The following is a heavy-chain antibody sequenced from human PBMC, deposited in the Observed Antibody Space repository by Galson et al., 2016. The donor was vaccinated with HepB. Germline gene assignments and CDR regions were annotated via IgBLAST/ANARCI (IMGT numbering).Heavy chain of an antibody. V-gene: IGHV1-18*01. CDR1: GYTFSNYG. D-gene: IGHD6-19*01. CDR2: ISAYNGDT. Sequence: SVKVSCKASGYTFSNYGINWVRQARGHGLEWMGWISAYNGDTNYAQSLQGRVTMTIDTSTTTAYMELRSLTSDDTAVYYCAIAVAGNFDYWGQGTLVTVSS. CDR3: AIAVAGNFDY. J-gene: IGHJ4*02.